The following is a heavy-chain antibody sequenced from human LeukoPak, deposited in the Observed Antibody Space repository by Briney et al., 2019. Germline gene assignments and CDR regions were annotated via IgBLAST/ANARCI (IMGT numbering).Heavy chain of an antibody. CDR3: ARGALYYDFWSGYSYYFDY. CDR2: MNPNSGNT. Sequence: GASVKVSCKASGYTFTSYDINWVRQATGQGLEWMGWMNPNSGNTGYAQKFQGRVTITRNTSISTAYMELSSLRSEDMAVYYCARGALYYDFWSGYSYYFDYWGQGTLVTVSS. V-gene: IGHV1-8*03. D-gene: IGHD3-3*01. CDR1: GYTFTSYD. J-gene: IGHJ4*02.